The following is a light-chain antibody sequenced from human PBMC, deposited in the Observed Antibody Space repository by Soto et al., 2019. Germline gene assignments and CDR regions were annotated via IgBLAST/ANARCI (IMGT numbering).Light chain of an antibody. CDR3: QQYDNSPLT. V-gene: IGKV3-20*01. J-gene: IGKJ4*01. CDR1: QSVSSSF. CDR2: GAS. Sequence: EIVLTQSPGTLSLSPGERATLSCRASQSVSSSFLAWYQQKPGQAPRLLIYGASSRATGIPDRFSDSGSGTDFTLTISRLEPEDFAVYYCQQYDNSPLTFGGGTKLEIK.